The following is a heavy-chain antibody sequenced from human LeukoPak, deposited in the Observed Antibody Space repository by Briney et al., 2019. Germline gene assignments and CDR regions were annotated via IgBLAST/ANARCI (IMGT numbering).Heavy chain of an antibody. Sequence: ASVKVSCKTSGYTFTNYGISWVRQAPGQGLEWMGWISGYNGYTNYAQKLQGRVTMTTDTSTSTAYMELRSLRSDDTAVYYCARVLRYFDWSNDYWGQGTLVTVSS. V-gene: IGHV1-18*01. CDR2: ISGYNGYT. CDR3: ARVLRYFDWSNDY. D-gene: IGHD3-9*01. J-gene: IGHJ4*02. CDR1: GYTFTNYG.